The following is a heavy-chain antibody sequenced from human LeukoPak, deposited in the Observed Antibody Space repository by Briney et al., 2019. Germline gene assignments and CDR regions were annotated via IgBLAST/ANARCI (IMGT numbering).Heavy chain of an antibody. V-gene: IGHV1-69*02. J-gene: IGHJ3*02. CDR2: IIPILGIA. Sequence: ASVKLSCKASGYTFTGYYMHWVRQAPGQGLEWMGRIIPILGIANYAQKFQGRVTITADKSTSTAYMELSSLRSEDAAVYYCATTGIYASGVYIDIWGQGTMVTVSS. CDR3: ATTGIYASGVYIDI. D-gene: IGHD3-10*01. CDR1: GYTFTGYY.